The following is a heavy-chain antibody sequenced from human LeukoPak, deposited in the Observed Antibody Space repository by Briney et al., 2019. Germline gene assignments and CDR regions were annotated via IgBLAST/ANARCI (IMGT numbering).Heavy chain of an antibody. J-gene: IGHJ5*02. D-gene: IGHD6-13*01. CDR1: GGTFSSYA. V-gene: IGHV1-18*01. CDR2: ISAYNGNT. Sequence: ASVKVSCKASGGTFSSYAISWVRQAPGQGLEWMGWISAYNGNTHYAQKLQDRVTMTTDTSTSTAYMELRSLRSDDTAVYYCARGPIAAAGTWHNWFDPWGQGTLVTVSS. CDR3: ARGPIAAAGTWHNWFDP.